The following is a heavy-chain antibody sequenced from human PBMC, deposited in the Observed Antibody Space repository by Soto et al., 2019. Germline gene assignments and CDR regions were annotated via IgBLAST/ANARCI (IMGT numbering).Heavy chain of an antibody. CDR2: ISPLKGRT. J-gene: IGHJ1*01. CDR1: GYTFTSYG. V-gene: IGHV1-18*04. Sequence: QVRLVQSGPDVKRPGASMKVSCKASGYTFTSYGISWVRQAPGQGLEWMAWISPLKGRTQYSQKAQGRVTLSTDTSSNTAYMEMTTLRVDDTAVYYCAMDYGDRPEYFKHCGQGTLVTVS. D-gene: IGHD4-17*01. CDR3: AMDYGDRPEYFKH.